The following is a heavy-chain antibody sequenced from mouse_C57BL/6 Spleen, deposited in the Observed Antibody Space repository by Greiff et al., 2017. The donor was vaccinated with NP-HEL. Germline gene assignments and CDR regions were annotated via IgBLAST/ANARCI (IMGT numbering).Heavy chain of an antibody. CDR1: GFTFSSYA. CDR2: ISSGGDYI. D-gene: IGHD4-1*01. Sequence: EVQLQESGEGLVKPGGSLKLSCAASGFTFSSYAMSWVRQTPEKRLEWVAYISSGGDYIYYADTVKGRFTISRDNARNTLYLQMSSLKSEDTAMYYCTRARNWHAMDYWGQGTSVTVSS. V-gene: IGHV5-9-1*02. CDR3: TRARNWHAMDY. J-gene: IGHJ4*01.